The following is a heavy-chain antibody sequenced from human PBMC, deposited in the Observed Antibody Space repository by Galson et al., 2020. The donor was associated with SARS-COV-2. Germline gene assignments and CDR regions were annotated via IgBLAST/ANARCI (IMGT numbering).Heavy chain of an antibody. CDR3: TTDRLDDYVWGSSRAPGEY. D-gene: IGHD3-16*02. J-gene: IGHJ4*02. CDR1: GFTFSNAW. Sequence: GESLKISCAASGFTFSNAWMSWVRQAPGKGLEWVGRNKSKTAGGTTDYAAPVKGRSTISREDSKNTLYLQMNSLKTEDTAVYYCTTDRLDDYVWGSSRAPGEYWGQGTLVTVSS. V-gene: IGHV3-15*01. CDR2: NKSKTAGGTT.